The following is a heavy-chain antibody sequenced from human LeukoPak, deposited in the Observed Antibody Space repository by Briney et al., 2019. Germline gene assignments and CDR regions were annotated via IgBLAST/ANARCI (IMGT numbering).Heavy chain of an antibody. CDR2: IYPADSDT. CDR1: GYSFTSYW. D-gene: IGHD1-26*01. V-gene: IGHV5-51*01. Sequence: GESLKISCKGSGYSFTSYWIGWVRQMPGKGLEWMGIIYPADSDTRYSPSFQGQVTISADKSISTAYLQWGSLKASDTVMYYCARHAAYSGSYSAFDIWGQGTMVTVSS. J-gene: IGHJ3*02. CDR3: ARHAAYSGSYSAFDI.